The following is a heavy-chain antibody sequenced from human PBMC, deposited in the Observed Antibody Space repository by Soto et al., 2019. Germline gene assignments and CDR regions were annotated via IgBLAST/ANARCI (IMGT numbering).Heavy chain of an antibody. CDR1: GGSFSGYY. Sequence: PSETLSLTCAVYGGSFSGYYRTWIRQPPGKGLEWIGEINHSGTINFNPSLKSRLTISLDTSKKHFSLKLSSVTDADTAAYYCARADRTLVTSYSLDVWGQGTTVTVS. CDR2: INHSGTI. V-gene: IGHV4-34*01. D-gene: IGHD2-21*02. J-gene: IGHJ6*02. CDR3: ARADRTLVTSYSLDV.